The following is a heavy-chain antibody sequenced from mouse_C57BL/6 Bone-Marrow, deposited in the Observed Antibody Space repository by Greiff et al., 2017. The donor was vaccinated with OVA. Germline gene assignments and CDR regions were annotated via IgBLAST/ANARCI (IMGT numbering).Heavy chain of an antibody. CDR1: GYTFTSYW. Sequence: QVQLQQPGAELVKPGASVKLSCKASGYTFTSYWMHWVKQRPGRGLEWIGRIDPNSGGTKYNEKFKSKATLTVDKPSSTAYMQLSSLTSEDSAVYYCARNYDSSYGGYYAMDYWGQGTSVTVSS. J-gene: IGHJ4*01. D-gene: IGHD1-1*01. V-gene: IGHV1-72*01. CDR2: IDPNSGGT. CDR3: ARNYDSSYGGYYAMDY.